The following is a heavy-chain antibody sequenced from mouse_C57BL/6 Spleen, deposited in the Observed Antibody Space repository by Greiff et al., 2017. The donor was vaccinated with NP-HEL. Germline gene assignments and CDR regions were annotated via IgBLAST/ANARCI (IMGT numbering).Heavy chain of an antibody. CDR3: ARLAYYSNFYFDY. CDR1: GFTFSSYT. V-gene: IGHV5-9*01. J-gene: IGHJ2*01. D-gene: IGHD2-5*01. Sequence: EVHLVESGGGLVKPGGSLKLSCAASGFTFSSYTMSWVRQTPEKRLEWVATISGGGGNTYYPDSVKGRFTISRDNAKNTLYLQMSSLRSEDTALYYCARLAYYSNFYFDYWGQGTTLTVSS. CDR2: ISGGGGNT.